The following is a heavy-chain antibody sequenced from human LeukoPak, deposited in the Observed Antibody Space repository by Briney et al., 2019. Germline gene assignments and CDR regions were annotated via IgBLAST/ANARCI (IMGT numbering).Heavy chain of an antibody. CDR3: ARLPVFGYFDLGGDDAFDI. CDR1: GGSFSAYY. V-gene: IGHV4-34*01. D-gene: IGHD3-9*01. J-gene: IGHJ3*02. Sequence: SETLSLTCAVYGGSFSAYYWSWIRQPPGKGLEWIGKINHSGSTNYNPSLKSRVSISVDTSKNQFSLKLSSVTAADTAVYYCARLPVFGYFDLGGDDAFDIWGQGTMVTVSS. CDR2: INHSGST.